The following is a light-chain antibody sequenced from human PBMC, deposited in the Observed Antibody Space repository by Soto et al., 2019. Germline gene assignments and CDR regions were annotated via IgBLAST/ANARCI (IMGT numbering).Light chain of an antibody. V-gene: IGKV3-15*01. J-gene: IGKJ2*01. Sequence: EIVMTQSPATLSVSPGERATLSCRASQSISTNLAWYQQKPGQGPGLLIYGASTRATGIPARFSGSGSETEFTLTISSLQSEDFAVYYCQQSNDWPYTFGQGTKLEIK. CDR3: QQSNDWPYT. CDR2: GAS. CDR1: QSISTN.